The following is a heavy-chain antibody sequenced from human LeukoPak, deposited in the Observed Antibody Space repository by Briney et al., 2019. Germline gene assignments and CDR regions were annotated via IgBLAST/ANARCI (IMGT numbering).Heavy chain of an antibody. J-gene: IGHJ4*01. Sequence: PGGSLRLSCAASGFTFSSYGMHWVRQAPGKGLEWVAVIWYDGSNKYYADSVKGRFTISRDNSKNTLYLQMNSLRAEETAVYYCAKDRGDGYNNNFDYWGQGTLVTVSS. CDR3: AKDRGDGYNNNFDY. V-gene: IGHV3-33*06. D-gene: IGHD5-24*01. CDR2: IWYDGSNK. CDR1: GFTFSSYG.